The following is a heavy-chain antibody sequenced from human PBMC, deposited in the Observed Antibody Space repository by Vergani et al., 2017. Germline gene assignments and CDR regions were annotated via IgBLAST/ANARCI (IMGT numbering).Heavy chain of an antibody. V-gene: IGHV1-69*01. CDR1: GGTFSSYA. Sequence: VQLVQSGAEVKKPGSSVKVSCKASGGTFSSYAISWVRQAPGQGREWMGGIIPIFGTANYAQKFQGRVTITADESTSTAYMELSSLRSEDTAVYYCARNPVAAADLYYFDYWGQGTLVTVSS. D-gene: IGHD6-13*01. J-gene: IGHJ4*02. CDR3: ARNPVAAADLYYFDY. CDR2: IIPIFGTA.